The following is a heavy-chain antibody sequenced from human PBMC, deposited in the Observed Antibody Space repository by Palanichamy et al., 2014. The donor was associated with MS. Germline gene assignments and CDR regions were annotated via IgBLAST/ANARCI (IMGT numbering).Heavy chain of an antibody. J-gene: IGHJ4*02. CDR2: ISGSGGNT. V-gene: IGHV3-23*01. CDR1: GFTFSSYA. CDR3: ANAVYSSSWYPDF. Sequence: EVQLLESGGGLVQPGGSLRLSCAASGFTFSSYAMSWVRQAPGKGLEWVSAISGSGGNTYYADSVKGRFTISRDNSKNTLYLQRNSLRAEDTAVYSCANAVYSSSWYPDFWGQGTLVTVSS. D-gene: IGHD6-13*01.